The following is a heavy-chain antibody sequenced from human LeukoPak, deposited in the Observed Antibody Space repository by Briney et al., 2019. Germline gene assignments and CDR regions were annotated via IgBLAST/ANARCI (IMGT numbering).Heavy chain of an antibody. J-gene: IGHJ3*02. CDR3: VRHNAARAFDI. V-gene: IGHV3-74*03. CDR1: GFTFSSFW. Sequence: PGGSLRLSCAASGFTFSSFWMHWVRQAPGKGLVWVSRVSDDGSTTTYADSVKGRFTMSRDNAKNTLCLQLNSLGPDSTAVYYCVRHNAARAFDIWGQGTMVIVSS. CDR2: VSDDGSTT. D-gene: IGHD1-1*01.